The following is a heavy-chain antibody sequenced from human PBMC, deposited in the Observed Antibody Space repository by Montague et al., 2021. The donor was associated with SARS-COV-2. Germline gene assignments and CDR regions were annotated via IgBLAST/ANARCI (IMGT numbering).Heavy chain of an antibody. CDR3: ARDRRYYDSSVYPGVAHNWFDP. V-gene: IGHV3-30-3*01. CDR2: ISYDGSNK. D-gene: IGHD3-22*01. CDR1: GFTFSSYA. Sequence: SLRLSCAASGFTFSSYAMHWVRQAPGKGLEYVAVISYDGSNKYYADSVKGRFTISRDNSKDTLYLQMNSLRAEDTAVYYCARDRRYYDSSVYPGVAHNWFDPWGQGTLVTVSS. J-gene: IGHJ5*02.